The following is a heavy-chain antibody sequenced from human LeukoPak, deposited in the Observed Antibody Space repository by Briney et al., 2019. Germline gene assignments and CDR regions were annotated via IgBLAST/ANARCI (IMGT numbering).Heavy chain of an antibody. D-gene: IGHD3-16*01. Sequence: SVKVSCKASGGTFSSYAISWVRQAPGQGLEWMGGIIPIFGTANYAQKFQGRVTITADESTSTAYMELSSLRSEDTAVYYCATVPPLGDTPGGNCFDPWGQGTLVTVSS. J-gene: IGHJ5*02. CDR3: ATVPPLGDTPGGNCFDP. CDR2: IIPIFGTA. V-gene: IGHV1-69*01. CDR1: GGTFSSYA.